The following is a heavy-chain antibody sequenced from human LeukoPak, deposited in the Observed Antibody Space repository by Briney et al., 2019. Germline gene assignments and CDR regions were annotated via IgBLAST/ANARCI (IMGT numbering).Heavy chain of an antibody. CDR2: IYSGGST. CDR1: GFTVSDNY. CDR3: ARDHYGGLDY. Sequence: PGGSLRLSCAASGFTVSDNYMNWVRQAPGKGLEWVSVIYSGGSTNYADSVKGRFTISRDNRKNTLYLQMNSLRAEDTAIYYCARDHYGGLDYWGQRTLVTVSS. D-gene: IGHD3-10*01. V-gene: IGHV3-53*01. J-gene: IGHJ4*02.